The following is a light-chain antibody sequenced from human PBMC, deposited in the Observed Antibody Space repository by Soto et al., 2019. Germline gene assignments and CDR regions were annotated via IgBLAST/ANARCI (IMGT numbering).Light chain of an antibody. J-gene: IGKJ2*01. CDR1: QSISSE. V-gene: IGKV3-15*01. CDR2: GAS. CDR3: QQGHNLPLT. Sequence: EIVMTQSPATLSVSPGESATLSCRASQSISSELAWYQRKPGQPPRLLIYGASTRATGVPARFTGSGSGSDFTLTISGLQSEDFAVYYCQQGHNLPLTFGQGTRLEI.